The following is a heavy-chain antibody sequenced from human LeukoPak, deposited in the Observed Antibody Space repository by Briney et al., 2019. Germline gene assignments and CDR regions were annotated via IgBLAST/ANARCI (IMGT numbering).Heavy chain of an antibody. D-gene: IGHD3-16*01. CDR3: ARGWVEGYYYYGLDV. Sequence: PGGSLRLSCAASGFTLSSNYMSWVRQAPGQGLDWVSVIYSGGSKYYPDSVNGRFTTSRDNPKNTLYLQMTSLRAEDTAVYYCARGWVEGYYYYGLDVWGQGTTVTVSS. CDR2: IYSGGSK. CDR1: GFTLSSNY. V-gene: IGHV3-53*01. J-gene: IGHJ6*02.